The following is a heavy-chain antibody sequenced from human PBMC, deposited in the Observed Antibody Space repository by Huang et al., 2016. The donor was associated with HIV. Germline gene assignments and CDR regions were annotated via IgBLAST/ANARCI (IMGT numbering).Heavy chain of an antibody. J-gene: IGHJ4*02. CDR3: ARTNVDTAMAPYYFDY. CDR1: GYTFTSYA. Sequence: QVQLVQSGAEVKKPGASVKVSCKASGYTFTSYAMHWVRQAPGHRLEWMGWITAGNGNTKDSQKCQGRVTITRDTAASTADMELSSLRSEDTAVYYCARTNVDTAMAPYYFDYWGQGTLVTVSS. V-gene: IGHV1-3*01. CDR2: ITAGNGNT. D-gene: IGHD5-18*01.